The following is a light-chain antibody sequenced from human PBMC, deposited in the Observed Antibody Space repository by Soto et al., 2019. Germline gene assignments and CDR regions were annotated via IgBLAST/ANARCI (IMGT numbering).Light chain of an antibody. V-gene: IGLV2-8*01. CDR3: SSYAGSNNYV. Sequence: QSVLTQPPSASGSPGQSVTISCTGTSSDVGGYNYVSWYQQHPGKAPKLMIYEVSKRPSGVPDRFSGPKSGNTASLTVSGLQAEDEADYYCSSYAGSNNYVFGTGTKVT. CDR1: SSDVGGYNY. CDR2: EVS. J-gene: IGLJ1*01.